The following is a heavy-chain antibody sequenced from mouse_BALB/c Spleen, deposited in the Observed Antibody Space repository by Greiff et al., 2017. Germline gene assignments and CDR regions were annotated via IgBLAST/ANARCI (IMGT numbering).Heavy chain of an antibody. CDR2: ISSGGSYT. CDR3: ARTYDYDVDPYYAMDY. V-gene: IGHV5-9-4*01. CDR1: GFTFSSYA. Sequence: EVHLVESGGGLVKPGGSLKLSCAASGFTFSSYAMSWVRQSPEKRLEWVAEISSGGSYTYYPDTVTGRFTISRDNAKNTLYLEMSSLRSEDTAMYYCARTYDYDVDPYYAMDYWGQGTSVTVSS. D-gene: IGHD2-4*01. J-gene: IGHJ4*01.